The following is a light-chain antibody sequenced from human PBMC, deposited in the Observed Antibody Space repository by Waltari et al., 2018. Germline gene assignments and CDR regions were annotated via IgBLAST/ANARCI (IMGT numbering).Light chain of an antibody. V-gene: IGKV1-9*01. CDR2: GAS. CDR1: QGINSY. CDR3: QQLGNYPIT. Sequence: DIQLTQSPSFLSASVGDRVTITCRASQGINSYLSWYQQKPGKAPKLLIYGASTLQSGNPSRFSGIGSGTEFTLTISSLQPEDSATYYGQQLGNYPITFGQGTRVETK. J-gene: IGKJ5*01.